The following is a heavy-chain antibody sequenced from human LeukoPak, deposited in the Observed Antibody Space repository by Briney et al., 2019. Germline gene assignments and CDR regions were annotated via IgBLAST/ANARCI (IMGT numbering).Heavy chain of an antibody. V-gene: IGHV1-2*02. CDR3: ARDLKNIVVVVAAQPGGY. J-gene: IGHJ4*02. CDR2: INPNSGGT. Sequence: ASVKVSCKASGYTFTGYYMHWVRQAPGQGLEWMGWINPNSGGTNYAQKFQGRVTMTRDTSISTAYMELSRLRSDDTAVYYCARDLKNIVVVVAAQPGGYWGQGTLVTVSS. CDR1: GYTFTGYY. D-gene: IGHD2-15*01.